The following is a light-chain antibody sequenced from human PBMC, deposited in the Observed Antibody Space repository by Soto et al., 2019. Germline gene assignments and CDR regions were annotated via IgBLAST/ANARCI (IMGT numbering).Light chain of an antibody. J-gene: IGLJ2*01. V-gene: IGLV2-8*01. CDR2: EVS. Sequence: QSALTQPPSASGSPGQSVTISCTGTSSDVGGSNYVSWYQQHPGKAPKPMIYEVSKRPSGVPDRFSGSKSGNTASLTVSGLQAEDEADYYCSSYAGSNNWVFGGGTQLTVL. CDR1: SSDVGGSNY. CDR3: SSYAGSNNWV.